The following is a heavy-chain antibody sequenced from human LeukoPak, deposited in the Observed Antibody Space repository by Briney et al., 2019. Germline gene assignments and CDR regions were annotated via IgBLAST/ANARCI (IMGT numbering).Heavy chain of an antibody. D-gene: IGHD3-10*01. Sequence: ASVKVSCKVSGYTLTELSMHWVRQAPGKGLEWLGGFDPEDAETIYAQKFQGRVTMTEDTSTDTAYMELSSLRSEDTAVYYCATGPLRVRGVLSNWGQGTLVTVSS. V-gene: IGHV1-24*01. CDR2: FDPEDAET. CDR3: ATGPLRVRGVLSN. CDR1: GYTLTELS. J-gene: IGHJ4*02.